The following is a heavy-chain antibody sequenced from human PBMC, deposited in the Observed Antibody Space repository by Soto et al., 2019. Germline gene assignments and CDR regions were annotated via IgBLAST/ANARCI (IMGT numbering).Heavy chain of an antibody. Sequence: EVQLVESGGGLVQPGGSLRLSCAASGCTFSPYWMSWVRQAPGKGLEWVAIIKDDGGDELYLEAVRGRFTISRDNAKKSLYLAMDSLRVEDTAVYYCAGGSGWISDTWGQGTLVTVSS. CDR1: GCTFSPYW. J-gene: IGHJ5*02. CDR3: AGGSGWISDT. V-gene: IGHV3-7*05. D-gene: IGHD6-19*01. CDR2: IKDDGGDE.